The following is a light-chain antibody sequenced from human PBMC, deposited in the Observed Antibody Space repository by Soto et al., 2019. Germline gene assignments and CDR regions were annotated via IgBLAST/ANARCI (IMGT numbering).Light chain of an antibody. CDR2: LGS. CDR3: MQALQTPT. J-gene: IGKJ4*01. V-gene: IGKV2-28*01. CDR1: QSLLHSNGYNY. Sequence: DIVMTQSPLSLPVTPGEPASISCRSSQSLLHSNGYNYLDWYLQKRGQSPQLLIYLGSNRASGVPDRFSGSGSGTDFTLKISRVEAEDVGVYYCMQALQTPTFGGGTKVEIK.